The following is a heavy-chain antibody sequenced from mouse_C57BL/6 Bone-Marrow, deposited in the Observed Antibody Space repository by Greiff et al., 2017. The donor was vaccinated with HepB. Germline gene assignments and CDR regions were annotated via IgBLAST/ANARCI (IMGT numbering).Heavy chain of an antibody. CDR2: INPNNGGT. CDR3: ARDYGYLAWFAY. V-gene: IGHV1-26*01. J-gene: IGHJ3*01. D-gene: IGHD2-2*01. Sequence: VQLKQSGPELVKPGASVKISCKASGYTFTDYYMNWVKQSHGKSLEWIGDINPNNGGTSYNQKFKGKATLTVDKSSSTAYMELRSLTSEDSAVYYCARDYGYLAWFAYWGQGTLVTVSA. CDR1: GYTFTDYY.